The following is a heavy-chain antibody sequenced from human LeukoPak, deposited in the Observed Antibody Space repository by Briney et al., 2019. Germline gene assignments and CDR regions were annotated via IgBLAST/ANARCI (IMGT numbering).Heavy chain of an antibody. CDR1: GYSISSGYY. CDR2: IYHSGST. CDR3: PRHGGLLRYFDWLLSDFDY. J-gene: IGHJ4*02. V-gene: IGHV4-38-2*01. D-gene: IGHD3-9*01. Sequence: SETLSLTCAVSGYSISSGYYWGWIRQPPGKGLEWIGSIYHSGSTYYNPSLKSRVTISVDTSKNQFSLKLSSVTAADTAVYYCPRHGGLLRYFDWLLSDFDYWGQGTLVTVSS.